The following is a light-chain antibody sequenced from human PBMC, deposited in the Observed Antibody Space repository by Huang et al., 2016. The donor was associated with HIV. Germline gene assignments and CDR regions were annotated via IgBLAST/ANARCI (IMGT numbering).Light chain of an antibody. J-gene: IGKJ4*01. Sequence: EIVLTQSPATLSLSPGERATLSCRASHSVSTYIAWFQQKPGQAPRLLIYGASNRATGIPAKFSGSGSGTDFTLTISSLEPEDFAVYYCQQRSNWPLTFGGGTKVEIK. CDR3: QQRSNWPLT. V-gene: IGKV3-11*01. CDR1: HSVSTY. CDR2: GAS.